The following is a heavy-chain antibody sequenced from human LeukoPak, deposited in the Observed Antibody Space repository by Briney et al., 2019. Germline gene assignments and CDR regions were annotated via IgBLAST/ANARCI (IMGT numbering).Heavy chain of an antibody. Sequence: SETLSLTCTVSGGSISSYYWSWIRQPPGKGLEWIGYIYYSGSTNYNPSLKSRVTISVDTSKNQFSLKLSSVTAADTAVYYCARRAIAAAESYYFDYWGQGTLVTVSS. D-gene: IGHD6-13*01. CDR2: IYYSGST. CDR1: GGSISSYY. J-gene: IGHJ4*02. CDR3: ARRAIAAAESYYFDY. V-gene: IGHV4-59*08.